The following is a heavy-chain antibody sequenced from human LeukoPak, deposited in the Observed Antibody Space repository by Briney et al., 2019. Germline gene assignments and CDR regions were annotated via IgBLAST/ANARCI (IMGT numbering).Heavy chain of an antibody. J-gene: IGHJ4*02. CDR2: IYYSGST. D-gene: IGHD5-12*01. V-gene: IGHV4-30-4*07. CDR1: GGSISSGGYS. Sequence: SETLSLTCAVSGGSISSGGYSWSWIRQPPGKGLEWIGYIYYSGSTYYNPSLKSRVTISVDTSKNQFSLKLSSVTAADTAVYYCARARDVATFDYWGQGTLVTVSS. CDR3: ARARDVATFDY.